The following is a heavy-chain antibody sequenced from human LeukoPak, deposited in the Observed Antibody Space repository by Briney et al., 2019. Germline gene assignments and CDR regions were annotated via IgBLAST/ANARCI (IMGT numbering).Heavy chain of an antibody. CDR3: TRENYVPDS. J-gene: IGHJ5*02. V-gene: IGHV3-7*03. CDR2: ISNGGGAT. D-gene: IGHD3-10*02. Sequence: GGSLRLSCVASGYTFSPYWMSWVRQIPGKGLEWVASISNGGGATYYVDSVRGRFTISRDDAKNSLFLQMNGLRSDDTAVHYCTRENYVPDSWGQGTLVTVSS. CDR1: GYTFSPYW.